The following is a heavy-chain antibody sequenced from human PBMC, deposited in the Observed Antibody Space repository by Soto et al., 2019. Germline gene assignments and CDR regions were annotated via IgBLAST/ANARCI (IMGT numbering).Heavy chain of an antibody. CDR1: GFTFSSYA. D-gene: IGHD2-21*02. CDR3: ANGYHLLGVVTASSTGMDV. V-gene: IGHV3-23*01. Sequence: GGSLRLSCAASGFTFSSYAMSWVRQAPGKGLEWVSAISGSGGSTYYADSVKGRFTISRDNSKYTLYLQMNSLRAEDTAVYYCANGYHLLGVVTASSTGMDVWGQGTTVTVSS. J-gene: IGHJ6*02. CDR2: ISGSGGST.